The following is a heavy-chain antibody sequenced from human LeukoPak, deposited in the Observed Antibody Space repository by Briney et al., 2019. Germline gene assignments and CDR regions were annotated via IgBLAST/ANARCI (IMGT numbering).Heavy chain of an antibody. Sequence: GASVKVSCKASGYTFTSYYMHWVRQAPGQGLEWMGIINPSGGSTSYAQKFQGRVTMTRDTSTSTVYMELSSLRSEDTAVYYCAGDRIGGVTGGGGYYYYYGMDVWGQGTTVTVSS. J-gene: IGHJ6*02. CDR1: GYTFTSYY. V-gene: IGHV1-46*01. CDR2: INPSGGST. D-gene: IGHD2-21*02. CDR3: AGDRIGGVTGGGGYYYYYGMDV.